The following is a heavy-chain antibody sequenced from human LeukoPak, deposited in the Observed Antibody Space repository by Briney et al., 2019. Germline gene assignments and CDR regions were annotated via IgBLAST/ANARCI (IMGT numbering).Heavy chain of an antibody. J-gene: IGHJ4*02. CDR1: GFTFSSYG. D-gene: IGHD4/OR15-4a*01. CDR3: SRTDNYDAGDY. Sequence: GGSLRLSCAASGFTFSSYGMHWVRQAPGKGLEWVSSISSTSSYIYYADSVKGRFTISRDNAKNSLDLQMNSLRAEDTAVYYCSRTDNYDAGDYWGQGALVTVSS. CDR2: ISSTSSYI. V-gene: IGHV3-21*06.